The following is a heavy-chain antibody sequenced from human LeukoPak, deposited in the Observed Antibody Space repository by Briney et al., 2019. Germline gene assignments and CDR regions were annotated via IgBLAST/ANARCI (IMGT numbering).Heavy chain of an antibody. CDR2: VNHSGST. D-gene: IGHD6-6*01. V-gene: IGHV4-39*07. CDR3: ARTVAARYYYYGMDV. CDR1: GGSISSSSYY. Sequence: SETLSLTCTVSGGSISSSSYYWSWIRQPPGKGLEWIGEVNHSGSTNYNPSLRSRVTISVDASKNQFSLKLSSVTAADTAVYYCARTVAARYYYYGMDVWGQGTTVTVSS. J-gene: IGHJ6*02.